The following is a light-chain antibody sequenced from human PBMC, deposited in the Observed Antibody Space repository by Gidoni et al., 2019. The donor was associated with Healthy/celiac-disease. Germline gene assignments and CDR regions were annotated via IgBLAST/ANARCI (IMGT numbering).Light chain of an antibody. Sequence: IVMTQSPASLTVSLGERATINCKSSQSVLYSSNNKNYLAWYQQKPGQPPKLLLYWASTRASVVPDRFSGSGSGTDFTLTISSLQAEDVAVYYCQQYYSTPYTFGQGTKLEIK. V-gene: IGKV4-1*01. CDR3: QQYYSTPYT. J-gene: IGKJ2*01. CDR2: WAS. CDR1: QSVLYSSNNKNY.